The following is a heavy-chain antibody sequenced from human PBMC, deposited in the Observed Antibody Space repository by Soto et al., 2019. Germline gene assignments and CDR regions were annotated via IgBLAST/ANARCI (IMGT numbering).Heavy chain of an antibody. D-gene: IGHD2-2*01. CDR2: IYTGGTT. CDR3: AREGRTKCYCLDY. Sequence: PAETLRLACAVSGVSVCSNYMILFRQAPGKGLEWVSVIYTGGTTFYADSVEGRFTISRDNSKNTLYLQMNSLGAEDTAVYYCAREGRTKCYCLDYWGQGTLVTVSS. CDR1: GVSVCSNY. V-gene: IGHV3-53*01. J-gene: IGHJ4*02.